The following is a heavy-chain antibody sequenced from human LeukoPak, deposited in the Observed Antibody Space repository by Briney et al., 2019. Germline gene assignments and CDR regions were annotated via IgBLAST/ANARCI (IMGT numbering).Heavy chain of an antibody. V-gene: IGHV3-30*03. J-gene: IGHJ4*02. CDR1: GFTFSSYG. CDR2: ISYDGSNK. Sequence: AGGSLRLSCAASGFTFSSYGMHWVRQAPGKGLEWVAVISYDGSNKYYADSVKGRFTISRDNSKNTLYLQMNSLRAEDTAVYYCARDRSNLYGSGYSYYFDYWGQGTLVTVSS. D-gene: IGHD3-22*01. CDR3: ARDRSNLYGSGYSYYFDY.